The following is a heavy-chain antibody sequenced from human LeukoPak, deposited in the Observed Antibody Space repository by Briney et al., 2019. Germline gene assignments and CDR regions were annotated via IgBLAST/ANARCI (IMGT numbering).Heavy chain of an antibody. CDR3: ARVNRGYDDAFDI. Sequence: SETLSLTCTVSGGSISSSSYYWSWIRQPAGKGLEWIGRIYTSGSTNYNPSLKSRVTISVDTSKNQFSLKLSSVTAADTAVYYCARVNRGYDDAFDIWGQGTMVTVSS. CDR2: IYTSGST. V-gene: IGHV4-61*02. CDR1: GGSISSSSYY. J-gene: IGHJ3*02. D-gene: IGHD5-12*01.